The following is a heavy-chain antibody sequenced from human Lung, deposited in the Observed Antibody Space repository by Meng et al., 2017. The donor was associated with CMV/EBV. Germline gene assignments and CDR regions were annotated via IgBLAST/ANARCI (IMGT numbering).Heavy chain of an antibody. CDR3: ARGQVQCSTINCHDYRFSGMDV. CDR2: MNPNRGNT. CDR1: GYTFSNYD. D-gene: IGHD2/OR15-2a*01. Sequence: ASVXVSXKASGYTFSNYDIIWVRQASGQGLEWVGWMNPNRGNTAYAQKFQGRVTMTRDTSTSIAYMELSSLRSGDTAVYYCARGQVQCSTINCHDYRFSGMDVWGQGTXV. V-gene: IGHV1-8*01. J-gene: IGHJ6*02.